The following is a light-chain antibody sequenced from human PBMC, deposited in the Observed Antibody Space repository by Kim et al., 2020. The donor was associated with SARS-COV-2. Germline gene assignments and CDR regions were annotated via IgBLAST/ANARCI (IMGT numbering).Light chain of an antibody. J-gene: IGLJ3*02. CDR3: CSYAGSNAFGV. CDR1: NSDVGRYNL. V-gene: IGLV2-23*02. Sequence: QSALTQPASVSGSPGQSITISCTGSNSDVGRYNLVSWYQQHPGKAPKLVIYEVAKRPSGVSNRFSGSKSGNTASLTISGLQDEDEGDYYCCSYAGSNAFGVFGGGTQLTVL. CDR2: EVA.